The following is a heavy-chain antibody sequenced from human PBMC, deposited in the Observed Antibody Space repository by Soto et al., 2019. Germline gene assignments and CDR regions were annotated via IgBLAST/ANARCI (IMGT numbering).Heavy chain of an antibody. V-gene: IGHV3-30*18. Sequence: QVQLVESGGGVVQPGRSLRLSCAASGFIFSNFGMHWVRQAPGKGLEWVAIISYDGSNKYYADSVKGRFTISRDNSKNTLYLQMNSLRTEDTAMYYCAKDSQLPDWGQGILVTVSS. CDR2: ISYDGSNK. J-gene: IGHJ4*02. CDR1: GFIFSNFG. D-gene: IGHD2-2*01. CDR3: AKDSQLPD.